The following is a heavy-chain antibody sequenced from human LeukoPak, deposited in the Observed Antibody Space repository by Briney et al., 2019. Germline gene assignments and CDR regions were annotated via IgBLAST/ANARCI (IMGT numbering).Heavy chain of an antibody. CDR2: INTNIGNP. V-gene: IGHV7-4-1*02. J-gene: IGHJ5*02. D-gene: IGHD2-8*01. CDR1: GYTFTSYA. Sequence: ASVKVSCKASGYTFTSYAMNWVRQAPGQGLEWMGWINTNIGNPTYAQGFTGQFVFSLDTSVSTAYLQISSLKAEDTAVYYCARALGYCTNGVCQTWAVPGPWGQGTLVTVSS. CDR3: ARALGYCTNGVCQTWAVPGP.